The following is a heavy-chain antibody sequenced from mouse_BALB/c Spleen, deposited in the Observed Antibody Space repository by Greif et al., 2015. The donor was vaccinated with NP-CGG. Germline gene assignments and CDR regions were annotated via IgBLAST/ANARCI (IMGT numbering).Heavy chain of an antibody. J-gene: IGHJ4*01. CDR1: GYTFTSYW. D-gene: IGHD2-1*01. V-gene: IGHV1S41*01. CDR2: IAPGSGST. Sequence: DLVKPGASVKLSCKASGYTFTSYWINWIKQRPGQGLEWIGRIAPGSGSTYYNEVFKGKATLTVDTSSSTAYIQLSSLSSEDSAVYFCASFMVTTRYYAMDYWGQGTSVTVSS. CDR3: ASFMVTTRYYAMDY.